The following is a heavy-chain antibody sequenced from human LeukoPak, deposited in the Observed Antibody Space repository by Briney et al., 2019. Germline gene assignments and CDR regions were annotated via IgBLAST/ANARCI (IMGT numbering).Heavy chain of an antibody. V-gene: IGHV3-23*01. CDR3: AKSDCGSGGCKLLNY. Sequence: GGSLRLSCAVSGFLFSHYTMTWVRQGPGKGLEWVSSINGSGDATLYADSVMGRFTISRDNAKNTVSLQMNNLRAEDTAVYYCAKSDCGSGGCKLLNYWGQGTLVIASS. J-gene: IGHJ4*02. D-gene: IGHD2-8*02. CDR1: GFLFSHYT. CDR2: INGSGDAT.